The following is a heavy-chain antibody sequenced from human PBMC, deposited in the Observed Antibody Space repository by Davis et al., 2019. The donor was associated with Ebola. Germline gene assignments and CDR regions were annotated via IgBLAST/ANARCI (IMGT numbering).Heavy chain of an antibody. CDR3: ARVYGDDIYYYYYMDV. V-gene: IGHV3-48*04. D-gene: IGHD4-17*01. J-gene: IGHJ6*03. CDR1: GFTFSSYS. CDR2: ISSSRSTI. Sequence: GESLKISCAASGFTFSSYSMNWVRQAPGKGLEWVSYISSSRSTIHYADSVKGRFTISRDNAKNSLYLQMNSLRAEDTVVYYCARVYGDDIYYYYYMDVWGKGTTVTVSS.